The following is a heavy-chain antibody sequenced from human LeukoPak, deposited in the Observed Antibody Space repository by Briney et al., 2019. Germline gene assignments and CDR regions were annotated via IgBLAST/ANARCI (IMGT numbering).Heavy chain of an antibody. CDR3: ARNLKDSGRYNGIAV. CDR2: INPNSGGT. V-gene: IGHV1-2*02. CDR1: GYTFTGYY. Sequence: ASVKVSFTAAGYTFTGYYMYWVRHAPGQGLEWMGWINPNSGGTNYAQKFQGRVTMTRDTSISTAYMELSRLRSDDTAVYYCARNLKDSGRYNGIAVWGQGTTVTVSS. J-gene: IGHJ6*02. D-gene: IGHD1-26*01.